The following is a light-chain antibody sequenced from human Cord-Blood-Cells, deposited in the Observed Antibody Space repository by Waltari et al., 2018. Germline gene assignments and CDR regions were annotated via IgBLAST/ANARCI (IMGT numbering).Light chain of an antibody. V-gene: IGLV2-11*01. Sequence: QSALTQPRSVSGSPGQSVTISCTGTSSDVGGYNYVSWYQQHPGKAPKLMIYDVSKRPSGVPGLFSGSKSGNTASLTISGLQAEEEADYYCCSYAGSYAYVFGTGTKVTVL. CDR2: DVS. J-gene: IGLJ1*01. CDR1: SSDVGGYNY. CDR3: CSYAGSYAYV.